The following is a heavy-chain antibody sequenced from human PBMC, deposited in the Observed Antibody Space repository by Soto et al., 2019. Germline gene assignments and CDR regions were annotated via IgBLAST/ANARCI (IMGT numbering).Heavy chain of an antibody. Sequence: QVQLQESGPGLVKPSETLSLTCTVSGGSISSYYWSWIRQPPGKGLEWIGYIYYSGSTNYNPSLKTRVTISVDTSKNQFSLQLSSATAAATAVYYCAREVKGPGMTTVMPYFDYWGQGTLVTVSS. J-gene: IGHJ4*02. CDR1: GGSISSYY. D-gene: IGHD4-17*01. CDR3: AREVKGPGMTTVMPYFDY. V-gene: IGHV4-59*01. CDR2: IYYSGST.